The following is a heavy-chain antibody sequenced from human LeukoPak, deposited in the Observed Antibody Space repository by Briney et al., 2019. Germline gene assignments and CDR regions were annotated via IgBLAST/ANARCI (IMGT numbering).Heavy chain of an antibody. CDR3: EKDLEYRSSGSYL. D-gene: IGHD6-19*01. V-gene: IGHV1-3*01. CDR1: SYTTTTYP. J-gene: IGHJ5*02. CDR2: INSPSDYT. Sequence: APSKDPSKPSSYTTTTYPLNWVLHAPAQKLPGMGWINSPSDYTKYSQTFQHRVTTTRDPSARTAYIELSRLRSEHTAVYYCEKDLEYRSSGSYLWGQGTLVTVSS.